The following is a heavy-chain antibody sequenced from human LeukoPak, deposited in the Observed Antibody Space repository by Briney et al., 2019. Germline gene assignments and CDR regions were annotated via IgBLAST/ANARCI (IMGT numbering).Heavy chain of an antibody. CDR2: ISSSGSTI. V-gene: IGHV3-11*01. CDR3: APCLCSSTSCARSHGSDY. CDR1: GFTFSDYY. D-gene: IGHD2-2*01. J-gene: IGHJ4*02. Sequence: GGSLRLSCAASGFTFSDYYMRWIRQARGGGLEWFSYISSSGSTIYYADSVEGRHTISRDNPKNSLYLQMNSLRAADTPVYYCAPCLCSSTSCARSHGSDYWGQGTLVPVSS.